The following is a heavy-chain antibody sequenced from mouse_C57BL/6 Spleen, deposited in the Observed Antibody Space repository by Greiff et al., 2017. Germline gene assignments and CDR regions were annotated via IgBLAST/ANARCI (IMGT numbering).Heavy chain of an antibody. CDR3: ARHEGNWYFDV. V-gene: IGHV5-9*01. Sequence: EVKVEESGGGLVKPGGSLKLSCAASGFTFSSYTMSWVRQTPEKRLEWVATISGGGGNTYYPDSVKGRFTISRDNAKNTLYLQMSSLRSEDTALYYCARHEGNWYFDVWGTGTTVTVSS. CDR1: GFTFSSYT. CDR2: ISGGGGNT. J-gene: IGHJ1*03.